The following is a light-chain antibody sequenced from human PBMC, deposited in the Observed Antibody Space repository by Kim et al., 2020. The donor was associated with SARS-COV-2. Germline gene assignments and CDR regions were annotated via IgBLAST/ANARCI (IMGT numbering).Light chain of an antibody. Sequence: GQSVSISCTGNSRDVGGYNYVSGYQQHPGKAPKLMIYEVSKRPSGVPDRFSGSKSGNTASLTVSGLQAEDEADYYCSSYAGSNNLVFGGGTQLTVL. J-gene: IGLJ2*01. CDR2: EVS. CDR3: SSYAGSNNLV. CDR1: SRDVGGYNY. V-gene: IGLV2-8*01.